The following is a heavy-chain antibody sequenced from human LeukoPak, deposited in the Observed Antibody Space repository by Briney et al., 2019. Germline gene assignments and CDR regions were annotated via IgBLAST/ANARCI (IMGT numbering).Heavy chain of an antibody. V-gene: IGHV4-38-2*02. CDR1: GYSISSGYY. Sequence: SETLSLTCTVSGYSISSGYYWGWIRQPPGKGLEWSGNIYHSGSTYYNPSLKSRVTISVDTSKNQFSLKLSSVTAADTAVYYCARAYSSSWYLTWFDPWGQGTPVTVSS. J-gene: IGHJ5*02. D-gene: IGHD6-13*01. CDR3: ARAYSSSWYLTWFDP. CDR2: IYHSGST.